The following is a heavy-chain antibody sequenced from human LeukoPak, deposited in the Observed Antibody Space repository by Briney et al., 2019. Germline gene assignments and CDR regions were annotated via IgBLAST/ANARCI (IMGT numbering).Heavy chain of an antibody. D-gene: IGHD2-21*01. J-gene: IGHJ6*02. V-gene: IGHV1-69*04. Sequence: SVKVSCKASGGTFSSYAISWVRQAPGQGLEWMGRIIPIFGIANYAQKFQGRVTITADKSTSTAYMELSSLRSEDTAVYYCARESGGEDYYYYGMDVWGQGTTVTVSS. CDR3: ARESGGEDYYYYGMDV. CDR1: GGTFSSYA. CDR2: IIPIFGIA.